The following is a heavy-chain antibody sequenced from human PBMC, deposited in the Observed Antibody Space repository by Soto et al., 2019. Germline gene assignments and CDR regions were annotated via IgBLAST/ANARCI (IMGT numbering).Heavy chain of an antibody. CDR3: ARDWYYDILTGYFSHDAFDI. D-gene: IGHD3-9*01. V-gene: IGHV1-18*01. CDR1: GYTFTSYG. Sequence: GASVKVSCKASGYTFTSYGISWVRQAPGQGLEWLGWIGAYNGNTNYAQKLQGRVTMTTDTSTSTAYMELRSLRSDDTAVYYCARDWYYDILTGYFSHDAFDIWGQGTMVTVSS. J-gene: IGHJ3*02. CDR2: IGAYNGNT.